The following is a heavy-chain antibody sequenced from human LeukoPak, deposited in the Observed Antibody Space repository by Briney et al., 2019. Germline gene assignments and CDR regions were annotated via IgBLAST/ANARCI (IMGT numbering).Heavy chain of an antibody. CDR1: GFTFSSYS. J-gene: IGHJ6*02. CDR2: ISSSSSYI. CDR3: ARDQPTVTTFGSFYYGMDV. Sequence: GGSLRLSCAASGFTFSSYSMNWVRQAPGKGLEWVSSISSSSSYIYYADSVKGRYTISRDNAKNSLYLQMNSLRAEDTALYYCARDQPTVTTFGSFYYGMDVWGQGTTVTVSS. V-gene: IGHV3-21*01. D-gene: IGHD4-11*01.